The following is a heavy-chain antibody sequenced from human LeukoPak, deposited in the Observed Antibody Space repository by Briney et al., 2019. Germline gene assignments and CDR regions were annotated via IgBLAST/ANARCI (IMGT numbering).Heavy chain of an antibody. CDR2: INPNSGGT. CDR1: GYTFTGYY. D-gene: IGHD2-15*01. Sequence: ASVKVSCKASGYTFTGYYMHWVRQAPGQGLEWMGWINPNSGGTNYAQKFRGRVTMTRDTSISTAYMELSRLRSDDTAVYYCARDPASFVVVVAATLDPWGQGTLVTVSS. V-gene: IGHV1-2*02. CDR3: ARDPASFVVVVAATLDP. J-gene: IGHJ5*02.